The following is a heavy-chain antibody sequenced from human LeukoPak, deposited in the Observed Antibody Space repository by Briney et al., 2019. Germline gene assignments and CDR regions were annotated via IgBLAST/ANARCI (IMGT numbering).Heavy chain of an antibody. CDR3: ATYLPLGSFDY. CDR1: GGSISSSSYY. V-gene: IGHV4-61*02. D-gene: IGHD1-26*01. Sequence: PSQTLSLICTVSGGSISSSSYYWSWIRQPAGKGLEWIGRIYSSGNINYNPSLKSRVTISIDTSKNQFSLKLTSVTVADTAVYYRATYLPLGSFDYWGQGTLFTVSS. J-gene: IGHJ4*02. CDR2: IYSSGNI.